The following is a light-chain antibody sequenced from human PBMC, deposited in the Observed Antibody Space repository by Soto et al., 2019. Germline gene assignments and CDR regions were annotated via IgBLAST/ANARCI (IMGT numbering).Light chain of an antibody. Sequence: QSALTQPPSVSGSPGHSVAISCTGTSSDVGSYNRVSWYQQPPGSAPKLMIYDVSNRPSGVPDRFSGSKSGNVASLTISGLQAEDEADYYCSSYTSSNTYVFGTGTKLTVL. CDR3: SSYTSSNTYV. CDR2: DVS. CDR1: SSDVGSYNR. J-gene: IGLJ1*01. V-gene: IGLV2-18*02.